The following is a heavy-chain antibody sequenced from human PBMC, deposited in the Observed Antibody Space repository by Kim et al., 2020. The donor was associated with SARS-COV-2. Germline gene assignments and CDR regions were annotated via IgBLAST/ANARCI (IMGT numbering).Heavy chain of an antibody. V-gene: IGHV4-59*08. CDR3: ARLLEVAGAYFDY. J-gene: IGHJ4*02. D-gene: IGHD6-19*01. Sequence: TPTLKRRVTISVDTSKNQSSLKLSSVTAADTAVYYCARLLEVAGAYFDYWGQGTLVTVSS.